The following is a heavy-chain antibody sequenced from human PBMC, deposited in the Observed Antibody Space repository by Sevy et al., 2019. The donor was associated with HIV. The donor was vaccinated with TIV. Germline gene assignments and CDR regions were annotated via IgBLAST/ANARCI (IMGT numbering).Heavy chain of an antibody. V-gene: IGHV1-24*01. CDR1: GNTLTQLS. CDR3: ATTKDYYENSGDPFEY. CDR2: FDPEDDER. D-gene: IGHD3-22*01. Sequence: ASVKVSCKVSGNTLTQLSMHWVRQVPGKGLEWMGSFDPEDDERIYAQKFQGRVTMTEDTSTDTAYMELSSLKSEDTAVYYCATTKDYYENSGDPFEYWGQGTLVTVSS. J-gene: IGHJ4*02.